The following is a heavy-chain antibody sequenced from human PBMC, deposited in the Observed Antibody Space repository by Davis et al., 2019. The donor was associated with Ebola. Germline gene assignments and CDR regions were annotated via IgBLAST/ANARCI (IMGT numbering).Heavy chain of an antibody. CDR2: IYCSGST. D-gene: IGHD4-17*01. J-gene: IGHJ3*02. CDR1: GYSISSVYC. CDR3: ARDRSGDYAAFDI. V-gene: IGHV4-38-2*02. Sequence: PSETLSLTCAVSGYSISSVYCWGWIRQPPGEGLEWIGGIYCSGSTYYNPSLKSRVTISPDTSKNQFSLKLSSVTAADTAVYYCARDRSGDYAAFDIWGQGTMVTVSS.